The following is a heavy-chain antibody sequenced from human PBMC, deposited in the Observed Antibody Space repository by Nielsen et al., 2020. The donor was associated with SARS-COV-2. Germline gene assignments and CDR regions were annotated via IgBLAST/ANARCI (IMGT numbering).Heavy chain of an antibody. D-gene: IGHD4-11*01. J-gene: IGHJ4*02. CDR2: IYSGGST. V-gene: IGHV3-53*04. Sequence: GESLKISCAASGFAVSNNYMSWVRQAPGKGLEWVSIIYSGGSTYYADSVKGRFTISRHNSRSTLYLQMNSLRAEDTAVYYCAGSYYSNYAIPYYFDYWGQGTLVTVSS. CDR3: AGSYYSNYAIPYYFDY. CDR1: GFAVSNNY.